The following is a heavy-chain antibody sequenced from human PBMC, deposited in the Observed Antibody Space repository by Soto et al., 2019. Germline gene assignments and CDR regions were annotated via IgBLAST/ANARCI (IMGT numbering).Heavy chain of an antibody. D-gene: IGHD1-26*01. CDR2: ISYDGSNK. CDR3: AKDRVGATTMGLFDY. V-gene: IGHV3-30*18. J-gene: IGHJ4*02. CDR1: GFTFSSYG. Sequence: QVQLVESGGGVVQPGRSLRLSCAASGFTFSSYGMHWVRQAPGKGLEWVAVISYDGSNKYYADSVKGRFTISRDNSKNTLYLQMNSLRAEDTAVYYCAKDRVGATTMGLFDYWGQGTLFTVSS.